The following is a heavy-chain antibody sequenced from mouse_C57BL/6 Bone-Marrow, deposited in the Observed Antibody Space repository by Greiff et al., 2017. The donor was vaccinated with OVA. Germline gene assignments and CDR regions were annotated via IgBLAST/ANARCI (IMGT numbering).Heavy chain of an antibody. D-gene: IGHD2-1*01. Sequence: VQLQQPGAELVMPGASVKLSCKASGYTFTSYWMHWVKQRPGQGLEWIGEIDPSDSYTNYNQKFKGKSTLTVDKSSSTAYMQLSSLTSEDSAVYYCARGGNYSYYFDYWGQGTTLTVSS. CDR3: ARGGNYSYYFDY. CDR2: IDPSDSYT. CDR1: GYTFTSYW. J-gene: IGHJ2*01. V-gene: IGHV1-69*01.